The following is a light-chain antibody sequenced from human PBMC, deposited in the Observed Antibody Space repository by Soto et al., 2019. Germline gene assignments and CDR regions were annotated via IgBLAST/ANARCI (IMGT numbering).Light chain of an antibody. Sequence: DIQMTQSPSSVSVSVGDRDTITCRARQGISSWLACYQHKPGKAPNLLIYAASSLQSGVTSRFSGSGSGTDFPLAISSLQPGDFATYYCQQADSFPHTFGHGTKLAIQ. CDR3: QQADSFPHT. CDR2: AAS. CDR1: QGISSW. J-gene: IGKJ2*01. V-gene: IGKV1-12*01.